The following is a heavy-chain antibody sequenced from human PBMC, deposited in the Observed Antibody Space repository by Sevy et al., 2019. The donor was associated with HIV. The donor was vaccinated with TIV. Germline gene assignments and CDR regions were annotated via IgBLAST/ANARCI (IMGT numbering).Heavy chain of an antibody. CDR3: ATVGLGYYSGSSYYQGDWFDP. CDR2: LDPGNGEI. J-gene: IGHJ5*02. V-gene: IGHV1-24*01. D-gene: IGHD2-15*01. CDR1: GYSLSKLS. Sequence: ASVKVSCKVFGYSLSKLSIHWVRQAPGKGLEWMGSLDPGNGEITYAQTLQGRVTMTEDTSTDTAYMELSSLTSEDTATYYCATVGLGYYSGSSYYQGDWFDPWGQGTLVTVSS.